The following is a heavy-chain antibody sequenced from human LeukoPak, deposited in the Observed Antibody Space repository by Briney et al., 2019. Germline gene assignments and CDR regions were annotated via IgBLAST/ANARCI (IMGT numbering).Heavy chain of an antibody. Sequence: ASVKVSCKASGYTFISYYIHWVRQAPGQGLEXMGWIKPNGGGTNYAQKFQGRVTMTRDMSISTAFMELSRLTSDDTAVYYCARGTGYSYGPAFDYWGQGTLVAVSS. CDR2: IKPNGGGT. J-gene: IGHJ4*02. D-gene: IGHD5-18*01. CDR3: ARGTGYSYGPAFDY. CDR1: GYTFISYY. V-gene: IGHV1-2*02.